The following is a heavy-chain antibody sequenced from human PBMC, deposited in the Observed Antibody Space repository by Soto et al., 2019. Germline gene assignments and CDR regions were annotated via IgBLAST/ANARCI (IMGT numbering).Heavy chain of an antibody. CDR1: GGSISSYY. V-gene: IGHV4-59*08. Sequence: PSETLSLTCTVSGGSISSYYWSWIRQPPGKGLEWIGYIYYSGSTNYNPSLKSRVTISVDTSKNQFSLKLSSVTAADTAAYYCARQGYYYYYYMDVWGKGTTVTVSS. J-gene: IGHJ6*03. CDR2: IYYSGST. CDR3: ARQGYYYYYYMDV.